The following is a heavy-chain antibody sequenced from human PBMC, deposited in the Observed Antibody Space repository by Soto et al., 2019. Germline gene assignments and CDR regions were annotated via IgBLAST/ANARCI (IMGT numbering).Heavy chain of an antibody. CDR2: TYYNGNA. CDR1: GGSIDRSNYY. J-gene: IGHJ4*02. D-gene: IGHD3-10*01. V-gene: IGHV4-39*01. Sequence: SETLSLTCNVSGGSIDRSNYYWDWLRQPPGKGLEWIGTTYYNGNAYYNPSLKSRVSMSVDTSKNQFSLKLVSVTAADTAVYYCARHFVAVVIKGWGYWGKGTRVTVSS. CDR3: ARHFVAVVIKGWGY.